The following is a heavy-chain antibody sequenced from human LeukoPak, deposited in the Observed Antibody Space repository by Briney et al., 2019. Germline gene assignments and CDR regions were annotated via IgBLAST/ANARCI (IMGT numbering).Heavy chain of an antibody. CDR2: IKEDGSEQ. CDR1: GFIFSRYW. V-gene: IGHV3-7*01. Sequence: GGSLRLSCEVSGFIFSRYWMSWVRQAPGKGLEWVANIKEDGSEQYYPASLKGRFTISRDNAKNSLYLQMNSLRAEDTAVYYCARDPSSTSCYDCQPAFHVWFDPWGQGTLVTVSS. D-gene: IGHD2-2*01. J-gene: IGHJ5*02. CDR3: ARDPSSTSCYDCQPAFHVWFDP.